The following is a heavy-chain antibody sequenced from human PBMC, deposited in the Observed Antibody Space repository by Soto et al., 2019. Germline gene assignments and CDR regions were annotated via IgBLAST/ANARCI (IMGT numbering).Heavy chain of an antibody. Sequence: ASVKVSCKTSGYTFTSYTFHWVRQAPGQSFEWMGWINAGNGNTKYSQNFQGRVTITRDTSASTAYMELNSLTSEDTAIYYCARSRDYGAIGFDYWGQGTLVTVSS. CDR2: INAGNGNT. D-gene: IGHD4-17*01. V-gene: IGHV1-3*01. CDR3: ARSRDYGAIGFDY. J-gene: IGHJ4*02. CDR1: GYTFTSYT.